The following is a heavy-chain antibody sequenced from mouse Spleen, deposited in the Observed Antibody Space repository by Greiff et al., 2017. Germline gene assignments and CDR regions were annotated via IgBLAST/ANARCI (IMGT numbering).Heavy chain of an antibody. J-gene: IGHJ3*01. D-gene: IGHD1-1*01. CDR3: ARRYYGSSYGFAY. CDR2: IDPSDSYT. CDR1: GYTFTSYW. V-gene: IGHV1-69*01. Sequence: VQLQQPGAELVMPGASVKLSCKASGYTFTSYWMHWVKQRPGQGLEWIGEIDPSDSYTNYNQKFKGKATLTVEKSSSTVYLELSRLTSDDSAVYYCARRYYGSSYGFAYWGQGTLVTVSA.